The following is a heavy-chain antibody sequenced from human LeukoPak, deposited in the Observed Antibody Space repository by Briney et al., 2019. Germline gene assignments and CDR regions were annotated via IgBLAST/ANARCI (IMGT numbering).Heavy chain of an antibody. CDR2: ISGSGGGT. Sequence: GGSLRLSCAASGLSFRNYAMNWVRQAPGKGLEWVSSISGSGGGTFYADSVKGRFTISRDNSKKTVYLQMQSLRVEDTAVYYCVKSNNLGGDYWGQGTLVTVSS. D-gene: IGHD1/OR15-1a*01. V-gene: IGHV3-23*01. J-gene: IGHJ4*02. CDR3: VKSNNLGGDY. CDR1: GLSFRNYA.